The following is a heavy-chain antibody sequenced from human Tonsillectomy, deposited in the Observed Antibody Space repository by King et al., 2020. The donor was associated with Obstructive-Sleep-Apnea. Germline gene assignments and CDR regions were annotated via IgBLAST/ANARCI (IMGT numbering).Heavy chain of an antibody. CDR3: ARAVGCSGGTCHLDY. J-gene: IGHJ4*02. V-gene: IGHV4-39*07. Sequence: QLQESGPGLGKPSETLTLTCSVSGGSISTSSYYWGWIRQSPGKGLEWLGSIYYSGSTYYNPSLKSRVTISVDTSKNQFSLNLSSVTAADTAVYYCARAVGCSGGTCHLDYWGQGTLVTVSS. D-gene: IGHD2-15*01. CDR2: IYYSGST. CDR1: GGSISTSSYY.